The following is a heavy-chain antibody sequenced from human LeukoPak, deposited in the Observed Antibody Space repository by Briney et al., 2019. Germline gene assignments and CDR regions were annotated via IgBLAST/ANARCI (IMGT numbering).Heavy chain of an antibody. D-gene: IGHD3-22*01. J-gene: IGHJ4*02. CDR1: GYTFTGYD. CDR3: AGVTNPYYDSSGYYYYY. CDR2: MNPNSGNT. V-gene: IGHV1-8*01. Sequence: ASVKVSCKASGYTFTGYDINWVRQATGQGLEWMGWMNPNSGNTGYAQKFQGRVTMTRNTSISTAYMELSSLRSEDTAVYYCAGVTNPYYDSSGYYYYYWGQGTLVTVSS.